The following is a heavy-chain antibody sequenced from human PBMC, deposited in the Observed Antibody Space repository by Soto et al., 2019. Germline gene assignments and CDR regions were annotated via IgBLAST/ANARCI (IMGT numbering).Heavy chain of an antibody. CDR1: GFTFSSDS. CDR2: ISSSSSYI. CDR3: ARDGGNRGYSYPLGGYYYYGMDV. J-gene: IGHJ6*02. Sequence: GGALRLSCADSGFTFSSDSINWVRQAPGKGLEWVSSISSSSSYIYYADSVKGRFTISRDNAKNSLYLQMNSLRAEDTAVYYCARDGGNRGYSYPLGGYYYYGMDVWGQGTTATVSS. V-gene: IGHV3-21*01. D-gene: IGHD5-18*01.